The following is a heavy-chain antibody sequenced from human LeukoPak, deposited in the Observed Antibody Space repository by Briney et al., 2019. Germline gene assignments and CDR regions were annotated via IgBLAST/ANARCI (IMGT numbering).Heavy chain of an antibody. Sequence: GGSLRLSCAASGFTVSSHWMHWVRQVPGKGLMWVARINEDGSSIIYADSVKGRFAISSDIAENTIYLLMNSLRVEDTAIYYCIRSSGWPDSWGQGTLVTVSS. J-gene: IGHJ5*01. D-gene: IGHD6-19*01. CDR2: INEDGSSI. CDR3: IRSSGWPDS. CDR1: GFTVSSHW. V-gene: IGHV3-74*01.